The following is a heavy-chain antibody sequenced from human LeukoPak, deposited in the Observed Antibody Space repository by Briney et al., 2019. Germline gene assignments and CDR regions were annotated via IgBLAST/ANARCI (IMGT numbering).Heavy chain of an antibody. V-gene: IGHV3-48*02. J-gene: IGHJ4*02. CDR3: ARGNRGDY. CDR1: GFTFSSNN. D-gene: IGHD2/OR15-2a*01. Sequence: GESLKISCAASGFTFSSNNMNWVRQAPGKGLEWVSYISSSGSTIYYADSVKGRFTTSRDNAKNSLYLQMNSLRDEDTAVYYCARGNRGDYWGQGTLVTVSS. CDR2: ISSSGSTI.